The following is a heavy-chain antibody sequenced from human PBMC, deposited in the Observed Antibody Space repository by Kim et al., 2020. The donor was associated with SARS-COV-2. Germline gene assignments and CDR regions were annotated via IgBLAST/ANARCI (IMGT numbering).Heavy chain of an antibody. V-gene: IGHV4-39*01. CDR3: ARHFEADSSSHNGAFDI. J-gene: IGHJ3*02. Sequence: LKSRVTISVDTSKNQFSLKLSSVTAADSAVYYCARHFEADSSSHNGAFDIWGQGIMVTVSS. D-gene: IGHD6-13*01.